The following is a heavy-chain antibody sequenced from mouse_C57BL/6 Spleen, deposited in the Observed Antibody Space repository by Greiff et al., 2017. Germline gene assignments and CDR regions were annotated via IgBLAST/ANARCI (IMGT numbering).Heavy chain of an antibody. CDR1: GYTFTSYW. CDR2: IDPSDSET. D-gene: IGHD4-1*01. V-gene: IGHV1-52*01. Sequence: QVQLQQPGAELVRPGSSVKLSCKASGYTFTSYWMHWVKQRPIHGLEWIGNIDPSDSETHYNQKFKDKATLTVDKSSSTAYMQLSSLTSEDSAVYYCARRGLGQGYFDYWGQGTTLTVSS. CDR3: ARRGLGQGYFDY. J-gene: IGHJ2*01.